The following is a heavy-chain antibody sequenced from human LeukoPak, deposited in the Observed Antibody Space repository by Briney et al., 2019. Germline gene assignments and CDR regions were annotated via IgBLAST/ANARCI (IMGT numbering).Heavy chain of an antibody. V-gene: IGHV1-18*01. Sequence: EASVKVSCKASGYTFTSYGIRWVRQAPGQGLEWMGWINAYNGNTNYAQKLQGRVTMTTDTSTSTAYMELRSLRSDDTAVYYCARVRIIYYDSSGYSHYFDYWGQGTLVTVSS. D-gene: IGHD3-22*01. CDR3: ARVRIIYYDSSGYSHYFDY. J-gene: IGHJ4*02. CDR1: GYTFTSYG. CDR2: INAYNGNT.